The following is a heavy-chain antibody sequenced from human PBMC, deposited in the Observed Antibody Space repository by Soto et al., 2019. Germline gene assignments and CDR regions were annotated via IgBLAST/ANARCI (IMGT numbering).Heavy chain of an antibody. CDR1: GFTFSDYY. Sequence: GGSLRLSCAASGFTFSDYYMSWIRQAPGKGLEWVSYISSSGSTIYYADSVKGRFTISRDNAKNSLYLQMNSLRAEDTAVYYCARGQAAGTQNAFDIWGQGTMVTVSS. CDR2: ISSSGSTI. D-gene: IGHD6-13*01. J-gene: IGHJ3*02. V-gene: IGHV3-11*01. CDR3: ARGQAAGTQNAFDI.